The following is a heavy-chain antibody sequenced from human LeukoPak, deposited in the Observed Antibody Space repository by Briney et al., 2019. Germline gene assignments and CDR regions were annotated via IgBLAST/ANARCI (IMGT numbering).Heavy chain of an antibody. CDR3: ARASSIGAAGLFDY. CDR2: IYSGGTT. V-gene: IGHV3-53*01. J-gene: IGHJ4*02. CDR1: GFTVSSSY. D-gene: IGHD6-13*01. Sequence: GGSLRLSCAASGFTVSSSYMSWVRQAPGKGLEWVSVIYSGGTTYYAESVKGRFTISRDNSKNTLYLQMNSLRAEDTAVYYCARASSIGAAGLFDYWGQGTLVTVSS.